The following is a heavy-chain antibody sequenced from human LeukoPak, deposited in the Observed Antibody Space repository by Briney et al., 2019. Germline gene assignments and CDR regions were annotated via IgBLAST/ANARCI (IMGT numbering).Heavy chain of an antibody. CDR2: IKSKTDGGTT. V-gene: IGHV3-15*01. CDR1: GFTFSNAW. J-gene: IGHJ4*02. Sequence: PGGSLRLSCAASGFTFSNAWMTWVRQAPGKGLEWVGRIKSKTDGGTTEYAAPVEGTFTISRGDSKNTLYLQVNGLKSEDTAGYYCTTLRAAASSDYWGQGTLVTVSS. CDR3: TTLRAAASSDY. D-gene: IGHD6-13*01.